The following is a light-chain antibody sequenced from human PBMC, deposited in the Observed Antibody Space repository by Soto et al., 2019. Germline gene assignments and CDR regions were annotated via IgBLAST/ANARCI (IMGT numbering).Light chain of an antibody. CDR3: SSYTSSSIYV. J-gene: IGLJ1*01. CDR2: EVS. CDR1: SSDVGPYNC. Sequence: QSVLTQPASVSGSPGQSITISCTGTSSDVGPYNCVSWYQHHPGKAPKLIIYEVSNRPSGVSNRFSGSKSGNTASLTISGLQTEDEADYYCSSYTSSSIYVFGTGSKLTVL. V-gene: IGLV2-14*01.